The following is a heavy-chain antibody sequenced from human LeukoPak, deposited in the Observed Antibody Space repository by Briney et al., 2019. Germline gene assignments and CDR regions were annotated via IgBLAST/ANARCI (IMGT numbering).Heavy chain of an antibody. CDR3: AKVETGYCSGGSCYAGSGVLWWRSSGTSDAFDI. V-gene: IGHV3-23*01. Sequence: PGGSLRLSCAASGFTFSSYGMSWVRQAPGKGLEWVSAISGSGGSTYYADSVKGRFTISRDNSKNTLYLQMNSLRAEDTAVYYCAKVETGYCSGGSCYAGSGVLWWRSSGTSDAFDIWGQGTMVTVSS. CDR2: ISGSGGST. J-gene: IGHJ3*02. D-gene: IGHD2-15*01. CDR1: GFTFSSYG.